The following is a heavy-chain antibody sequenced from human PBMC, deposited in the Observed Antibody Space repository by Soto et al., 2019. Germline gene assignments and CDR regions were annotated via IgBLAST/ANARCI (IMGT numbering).Heavy chain of an antibody. CDR1: GGSFSGYY. J-gene: IGHJ4*02. CDR3: ARGRAGAAADDY. V-gene: IGHV4-34*01. CDR2: INHSGST. Sequence: QVQLQQWGAGLLKPSETLSLTCAVYGGSFSGYYWSWIRQPPGKGLEWIGEINHSGSTNYNPSLNSRVTISVDTSKNQFSLKLSSVTAADTAVYYCARGRAGAAADDYWGQGTLVTVSS. D-gene: IGHD6-13*01.